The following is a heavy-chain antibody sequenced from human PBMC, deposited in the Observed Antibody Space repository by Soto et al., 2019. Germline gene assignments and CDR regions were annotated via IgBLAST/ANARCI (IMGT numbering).Heavy chain of an antibody. CDR2: INHSGST. D-gene: IGHD2-2*01. V-gene: IGHV4-34*01. Sequence: ASETLSLTCAVYGGSFSGYYWSWIRQPPGKGLEWIGEINHSGSTNYNPSLKSRVTISVDTSKNQFSLKLSSVTAADTAVYYCARVVVGEYQLLWVSYWFDPWGQGTLVTVSS. CDR3: ARVVVGEYQLLWVSYWFDP. CDR1: GGSFSGYY. J-gene: IGHJ5*02.